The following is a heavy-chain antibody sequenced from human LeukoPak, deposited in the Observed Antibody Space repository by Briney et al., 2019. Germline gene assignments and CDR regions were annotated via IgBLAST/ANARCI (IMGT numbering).Heavy chain of an antibody. CDR1: GYRFTNYW. CDR3: ARRRDLYSGSYYPFDY. Sequence: GEPLYISCKGSGYRFTNYWIGCVRQLPGKGLGWMGIIDPGDSETTYSPSFQGQVTISADKSISTAYLQWSSLKASDTAMYYCARRRDLYSGSYYPFDYWGQGTLVTVSS. D-gene: IGHD1-26*01. J-gene: IGHJ4*02. CDR2: IDPGDSET. V-gene: IGHV5-51*01.